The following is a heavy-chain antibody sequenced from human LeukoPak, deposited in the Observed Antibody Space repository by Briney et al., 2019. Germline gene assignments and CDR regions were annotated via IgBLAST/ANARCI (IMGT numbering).Heavy chain of an antibody. Sequence: GGSLRLSCAASGFTFDDYGMSWVRQAPGKGLEWVSGINWNGGSTGYADSVKGRFTISRDNAKNSLYLQMNSLRAEDTALYYCARGFGSYYHYYSDYWGQGTLVTVSS. D-gene: IGHD1-26*01. CDR2: INWNGGST. CDR1: GFTFDDYG. CDR3: ARGFGSYYHYYSDY. V-gene: IGHV3-20*04. J-gene: IGHJ4*02.